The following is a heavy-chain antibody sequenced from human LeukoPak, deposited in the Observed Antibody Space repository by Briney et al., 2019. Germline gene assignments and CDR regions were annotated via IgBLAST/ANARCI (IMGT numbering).Heavy chain of an antibody. J-gene: IGHJ4*02. CDR1: GYSISSGYY. Sequence: SETLSLTCTVSGYSISSGYYWGWIRQPPGKGLEWIGSIYYSGSTYYNPSLKSRVTISVDTSKNQFSLKLSSVTAADTAVYYCARHSSSWYVNYWGQGTLVTVSS. V-gene: IGHV4-38-2*02. CDR3: ARHSSSWYVNY. CDR2: IYYSGST. D-gene: IGHD6-13*01.